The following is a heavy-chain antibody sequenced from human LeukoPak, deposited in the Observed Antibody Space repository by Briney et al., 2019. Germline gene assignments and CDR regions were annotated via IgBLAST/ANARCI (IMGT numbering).Heavy chain of an antibody. CDR1: GFTFSSYS. Sequence: GGSLRLSCAASGFTFSSYSMNWVRQAPGKGLEWVSSISSSSSYIYYADSVKGRFIISRDNAKNSLYLQMNSLRAEDTAVYYCARDNRLRLWSGFFYYYMDVWGKGTTVTVSS. V-gene: IGHV3-21*01. J-gene: IGHJ6*03. D-gene: IGHD5-18*01. CDR2: ISSSSSYI. CDR3: ARDNRLRLWSGFFYYYMDV.